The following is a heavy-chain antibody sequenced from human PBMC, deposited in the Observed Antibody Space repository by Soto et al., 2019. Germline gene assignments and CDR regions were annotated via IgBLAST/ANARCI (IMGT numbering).Heavy chain of an antibody. J-gene: IGHJ4*02. Sequence: PSQTLSLTCAISGDSVSINSAAWSWIRQSPSRGLEWLGRTFYRSKWYYDYALFVNGRITINPDTSKNQFSLQLNSVTPEDTAVYYCARFGASAAHDDNWGQGTLVTVSS. CDR3: ARFGASAAHDDN. V-gene: IGHV6-1*01. CDR1: GDSVSINSAA. CDR2: TFYRSKWYY. D-gene: IGHD6-25*01.